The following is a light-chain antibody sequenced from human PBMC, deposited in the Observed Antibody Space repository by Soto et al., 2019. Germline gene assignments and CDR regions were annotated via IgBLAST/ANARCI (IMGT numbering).Light chain of an antibody. Sequence: EIVMTQSPATLSVSPGERATLPCRASQSVSSNLAWYQQKPGQAPRLLIYGASTRATDIPARFSGSGSGTEFTLTISSLQSEDFAVYYCQQYNKWPRTFGQGTKV. J-gene: IGKJ1*01. CDR1: QSVSSN. CDR3: QQYNKWPRT. V-gene: IGKV3-15*01. CDR2: GAS.